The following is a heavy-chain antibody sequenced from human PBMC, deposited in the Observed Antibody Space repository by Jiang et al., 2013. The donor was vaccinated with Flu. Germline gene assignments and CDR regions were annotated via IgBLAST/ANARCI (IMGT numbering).Heavy chain of an antibody. D-gene: IGHD2-2*01. CDR2: TRNKANSYTT. V-gene: IGHV3-72*01. Sequence: VGRTRNKANSYTTEYAASVKGRFTISRDDSKNSLYLQMNSLKTEDTAVYYCASHRVGVVPAANYWGQGTLVTVSS. J-gene: IGHJ4*02. CDR3: ASHRVGVVPAANY.